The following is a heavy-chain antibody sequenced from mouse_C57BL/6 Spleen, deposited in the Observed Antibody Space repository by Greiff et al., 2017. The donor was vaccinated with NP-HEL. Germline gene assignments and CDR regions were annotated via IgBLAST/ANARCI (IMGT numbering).Heavy chain of an antibody. CDR1: GFTFSSYA. V-gene: IGHV5-4*01. J-gene: IGHJ2*01. D-gene: IGHD1-1*01. Sequence: EVKVEESGGGLVKPGGSLKLSCAASGFTFSSYAMSWVRQTPEKRLEWVATISDGGSYTYYPDNVKGRFTISRDNAKNNLYLQMSHLKSEDTAMYYCARDLGLLDWGQGTTLTVSS. CDR2: ISDGGSYT. CDR3: ARDLGLLD.